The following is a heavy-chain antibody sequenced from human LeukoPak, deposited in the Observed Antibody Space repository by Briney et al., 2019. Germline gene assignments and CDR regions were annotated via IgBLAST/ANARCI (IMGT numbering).Heavy chain of an antibody. Sequence: GGSLRLSCAASGFTFSDYYVSWIRQAPGKGLEWVSYISSSGSTIYYADSVKGRFTISRDNAKNSLYLQMNSLRAEDTAVYYCARDRNYDFWSGYPDAFDIWGQGTMVTVSS. CDR1: GFTFSDYY. CDR3: ARDRNYDFWSGYPDAFDI. D-gene: IGHD3-3*01. CDR2: ISSSGSTI. J-gene: IGHJ3*02. V-gene: IGHV3-11*01.